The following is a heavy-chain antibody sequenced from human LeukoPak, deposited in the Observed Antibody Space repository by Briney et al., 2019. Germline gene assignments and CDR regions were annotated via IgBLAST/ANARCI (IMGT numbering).Heavy chain of an antibody. V-gene: IGHV3-66*02. D-gene: IGHD6-19*01. CDR3: ARDVAGALDF. CDR2: IYSGGST. J-gene: IGHJ4*02. CDR1: GFTVSSNY. Sequence: GGSLRLSCAASGFTVSSNYMSWVRQAPGKGLEWVSVIYSGGSTYYADSVKGRFTISRDNSKNTLYLQMNSLRAEDTAVYYCARDVAGALDFWGQGTLLIVSS.